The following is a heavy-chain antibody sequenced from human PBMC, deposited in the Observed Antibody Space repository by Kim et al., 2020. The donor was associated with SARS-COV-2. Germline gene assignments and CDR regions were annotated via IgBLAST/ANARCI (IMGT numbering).Heavy chain of an antibody. CDR3: AHRLGRAAAGPYFDY. CDR1: GFSLSTSGVG. V-gene: IGHV2-5*02. J-gene: IGHJ4*02. D-gene: IGHD6-13*01. CDR2: IYWDDDK. Sequence: SGPTLVKPTQTLTLTCTFSGFSLSTSGVGVGWIRQPPGKALEWLALIYWDDDKRYTPSLKSRLTITKDTSKNQVVLTMTNMDPVDTATYYCAHRLGRAAAGPYFDYWGQGTLVTVSS.